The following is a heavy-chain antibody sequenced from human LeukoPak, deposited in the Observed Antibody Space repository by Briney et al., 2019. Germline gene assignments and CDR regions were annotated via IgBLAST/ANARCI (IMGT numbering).Heavy chain of an antibody. D-gene: IGHD6-19*01. V-gene: IGHV1-2*02. CDR1: GYTFTGYY. Sequence: ASVKVSCKASGYTFTGYYMHWVRQAAGQGLEWMGCINPNSGGTNYAQKFQGRVTMTRDTSISTAYMELSRLRSDDTAVYYCARDPVSSSGWWEFDYWGQGTLVTVSS. CDR2: INPNSGGT. CDR3: ARDPVSSSGWWEFDY. J-gene: IGHJ4*02.